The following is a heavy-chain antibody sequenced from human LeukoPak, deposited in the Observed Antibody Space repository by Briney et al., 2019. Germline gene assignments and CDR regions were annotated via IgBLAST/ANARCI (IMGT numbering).Heavy chain of an antibody. V-gene: IGHV3-30*18. CDR1: GFSFSSYA. CDR2: ISYDGSNK. CDR3: ANEIRPNDY. J-gene: IGHJ4*02. D-gene: IGHD4-17*01. Sequence: GGSLRLSCAASGFSFSSYAMTWARQAPGKGLEWVAVISYDGSNKYYADSVKGRFTISRDNSKNTVYLQMNSLRAEDTAVYYCANEIRPNDYWGQGTLVTVSS.